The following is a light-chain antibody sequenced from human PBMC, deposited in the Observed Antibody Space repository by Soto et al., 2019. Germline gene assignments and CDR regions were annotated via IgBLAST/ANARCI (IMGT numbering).Light chain of an antibody. J-gene: IGKJ1*01. CDR2: AAS. Sequence: TQLTQSPLSLSSSLGEKIIITWRASRDVGSDVSWYQQKPGQAPKLVIYAASNLYTGVPSRFSGRRSGTEFTLTISSLKPEDFASYYCLQDYGDSWTFGQGTKVDI. CDR3: LQDYGDSWT. V-gene: IGKV1-6*01. CDR1: RDVGSD.